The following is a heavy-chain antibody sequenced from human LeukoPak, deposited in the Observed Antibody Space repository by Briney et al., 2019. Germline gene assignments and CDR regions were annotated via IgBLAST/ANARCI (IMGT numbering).Heavy chain of an antibody. CDR1: GFTFSSYA. CDR3: ARGGNGPFDY. CDR2: IYSGGGT. D-gene: IGHD3-16*01. V-gene: IGHV3-53*01. Sequence: PGRSLRLSRAASGFTFSSYAMHWVRQAPGKGLEWVSIIYSGGGTYYADSVKGRFTISRDNSKNTLYLQINSLRAEDTAVYYCARGGNGPFDYWGQGTLVTVSS. J-gene: IGHJ4*02.